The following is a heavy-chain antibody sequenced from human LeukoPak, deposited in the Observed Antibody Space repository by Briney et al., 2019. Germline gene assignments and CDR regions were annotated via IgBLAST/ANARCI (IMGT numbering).Heavy chain of an antibody. CDR2: ISYDGSNK. CDR3: ARGGDYLYYYYGMDV. J-gene: IGHJ6*02. CDR1: GFTFSSYA. Sequence: GGSLRLSCAASGFTFSSYAMHWVRQAPGKGLEWVAVISYDGSNKYYADSVKGRFTISRDNSKNTLYLQMNSLRAEDTAMYYCARGGDYLYYYYGMDVWGQGTTVTVSS. D-gene: IGHD4-17*01. V-gene: IGHV3-30-3*01.